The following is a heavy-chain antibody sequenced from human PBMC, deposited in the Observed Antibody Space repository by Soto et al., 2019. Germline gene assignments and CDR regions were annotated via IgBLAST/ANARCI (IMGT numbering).Heavy chain of an antibody. J-gene: IGHJ6*03. Sequence: ASVKVSCKASGYTFTSYDINWVRQATGQGLEWMGWMNPNSGNTGYAQKFQGRVTMTRNTSRSTAYIELSSLRSEDTAMYYRARPYDFWSGFHYYYYMDVWGKGTTVTVSS. D-gene: IGHD3-3*01. CDR2: MNPNSGNT. CDR3: ARPYDFWSGFHYYYYMDV. V-gene: IGHV1-8*01. CDR1: GYTFTSYD.